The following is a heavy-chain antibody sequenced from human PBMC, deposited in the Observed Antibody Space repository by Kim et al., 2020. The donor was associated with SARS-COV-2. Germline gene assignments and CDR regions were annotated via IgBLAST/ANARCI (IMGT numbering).Heavy chain of an antibody. J-gene: IGHJ6*02. Sequence: VEGRFTISSENSKNTLYLQMNSLRAEDTAVYYCAKEIYYGSGENYYYGMDVWGQGTTVTVSS. D-gene: IGHD3-10*01. V-gene: IGHV3-23*01. CDR3: AKEIYYGSGENYYYGMDV.